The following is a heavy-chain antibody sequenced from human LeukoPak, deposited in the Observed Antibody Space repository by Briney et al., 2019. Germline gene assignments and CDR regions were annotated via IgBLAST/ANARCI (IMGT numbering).Heavy chain of an antibody. J-gene: IGHJ3*02. CDR2: INHSGST. D-gene: IGHD3-22*01. Sequence: SETLSLTCAVYGGSFSGYYWSWIRQPPGKGLERIGEINHSGSTNYNPSLKSRVTISVDTSKNQFSLKLSSVTAADTAVYYCARGLYYYDSSGYYYVALDIWGQGTMVTVSS. V-gene: IGHV4-34*01. CDR1: GGSFSGYY. CDR3: ARGLYYYDSSGYYYVALDI.